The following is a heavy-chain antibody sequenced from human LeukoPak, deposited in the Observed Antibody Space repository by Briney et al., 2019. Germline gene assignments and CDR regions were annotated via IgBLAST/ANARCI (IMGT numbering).Heavy chain of an antibody. V-gene: IGHV1-2*02. CDR1: GYTFTVYY. D-gene: IGHD3-16*01. CDR2: INPNSGGT. Sequence: ASVKVPCTASGYTFTVYYMHWVRQAPGQGLEWMGWINPNSGGTNYAQKFQGRVTMTRDTSISTAYMGLSGLRSDDTALYYCARDRGSPYYYDYWGQGTLVTVSS. J-gene: IGHJ4*02. CDR3: ARDRGSPYYYDY.